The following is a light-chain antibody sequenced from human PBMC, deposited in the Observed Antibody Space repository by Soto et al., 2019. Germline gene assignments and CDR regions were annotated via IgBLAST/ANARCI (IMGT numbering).Light chain of an antibody. CDR1: SSDVGGYNY. J-gene: IGLJ1*01. Sequence: QSALTQPASVSGSPGQSITISCTGTSSDVGGYNYVSWYQQHPGKAPKLMTYDVSNRPSGVSNRFSGSKSGNTASLTISGLQAEDGADYYCSSYTSSSTRVFGTGTKVTGL. CDR2: DVS. CDR3: SSYTSSSTRV. V-gene: IGLV2-14*01.